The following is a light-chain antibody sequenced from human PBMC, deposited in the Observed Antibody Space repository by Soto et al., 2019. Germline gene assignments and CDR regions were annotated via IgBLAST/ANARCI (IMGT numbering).Light chain of an antibody. V-gene: IGKV1-39*01. CDR2: AAS. Sequence: DIQMTQSPSSLSASVGDRVTITCRASQSISVYLNWYQQKPGKAPKLLIYAASSLQSGVPSRFSGSGSGTDFTLTISSLQPEDFATYYCQQSYSTLYTFGQGTNLEIK. CDR3: QQSYSTLYT. CDR1: QSISVY. J-gene: IGKJ2*01.